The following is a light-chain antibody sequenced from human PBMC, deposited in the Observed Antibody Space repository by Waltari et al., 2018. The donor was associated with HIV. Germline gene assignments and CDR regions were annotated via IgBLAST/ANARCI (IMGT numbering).Light chain of an antibody. J-gene: IGKJ4*01. Sequence: DIVLTKSPATLSLSPGERATLSCRASQSVFTYLAWYQQKPGQAPRLLIYDASNRATGIPARFSASGSGTDFTLTISSLEPEDFAVYFCQQRTKWPTFGGGTKVEIK. CDR1: QSVFTY. CDR3: QQRTKWPT. CDR2: DAS. V-gene: IGKV3-11*01.